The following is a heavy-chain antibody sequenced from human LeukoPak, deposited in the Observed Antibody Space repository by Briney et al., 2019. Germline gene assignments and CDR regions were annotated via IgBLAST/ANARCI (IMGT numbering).Heavy chain of an antibody. CDR1: GFTFSSYA. J-gene: IGHJ3*01. D-gene: IGHD4-23*01. V-gene: IGHV3-23*01. CDR2: IGSGGSR. Sequence: GGSLRLSCAASGFTFSSYAMSWVRQAPGKGLEWASAIGSGGSRYYADSVKGRFTISRDNSKNTLYLQMNSLRAEDTALYYCAKETPGVLDFWGQGTMVTVSS. CDR3: AKETPGVLDF.